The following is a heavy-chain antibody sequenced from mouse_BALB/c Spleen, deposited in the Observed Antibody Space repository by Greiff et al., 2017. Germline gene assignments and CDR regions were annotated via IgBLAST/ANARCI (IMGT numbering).Heavy chain of an antibody. CDR1: GYAFTNYL. V-gene: IGHV1-54*01. D-gene: IGHD2-4*01. CDR3: ARWDDYEYFDY. Sequence: VQLQQSGAELVRPGTSVKVSCKASGYAFTNYLIEWVKQRPGQGLEWIGVIIPGTGSTYYNEKFKGKATLTADKSSSTAYMQLSSLKSEDSAVYFCARWDDYEYFDYWGQGTTLTVSS. J-gene: IGHJ2*01. CDR2: IIPGTGST.